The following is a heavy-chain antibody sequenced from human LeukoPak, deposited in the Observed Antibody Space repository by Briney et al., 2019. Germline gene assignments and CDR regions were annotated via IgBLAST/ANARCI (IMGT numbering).Heavy chain of an antibody. CDR2: ITSSSSYI. V-gene: IGHV3-21*04. J-gene: IGHJ3*02. CDR1: GFTFRSYS. Sequence: GGTLRLSCAASGFTFRSYSMNWVRQAPGKGLEGVSSITSSSSYIYYADSVKGRFTISRDNSKNTVYLQMNSLGAEDTAVYYCAKDRRSGPPDAFDMWGQGTMVTVSS. D-gene: IGHD3-10*01. CDR3: AKDRRSGPPDAFDM.